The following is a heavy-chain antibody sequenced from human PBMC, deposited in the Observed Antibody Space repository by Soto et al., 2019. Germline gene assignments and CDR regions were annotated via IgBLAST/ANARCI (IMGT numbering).Heavy chain of an antibody. CDR2: LTPKGGGT. CDR3: TRENIASSGGLYDAFDI. J-gene: IGHJ3*02. Sequence: ASVKVSCKASGYTFSAYYTHWARQAPGQGLEWMEWLTPKGGGTYFEKKFQGRVTLPRDTSISTAYMEVNRLRSDDTAVYYCTRENIASSGGLYDAFDIWGQGTTV. V-gene: IGHV1-2*02. CDR1: GYTFSAYY. D-gene: IGHD2-15*01.